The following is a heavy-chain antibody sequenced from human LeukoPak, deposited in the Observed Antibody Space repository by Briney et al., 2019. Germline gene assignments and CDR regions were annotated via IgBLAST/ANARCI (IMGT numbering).Heavy chain of an antibody. CDR2: ISKDGSDK. Sequence: GRSLRLSCAASGFTFSSYAMHWVRQAPGKGLEWVAIISKDGSDKNYADSVKGRFIISRDNSKNTLYLQMSSLRAEDTAVYYCAKEYDGYWGQGTLVTVSS. D-gene: IGHD2-8*01. V-gene: IGHV3-30*04. CDR1: GFTFSSYA. CDR3: AKEYDGY. J-gene: IGHJ4*02.